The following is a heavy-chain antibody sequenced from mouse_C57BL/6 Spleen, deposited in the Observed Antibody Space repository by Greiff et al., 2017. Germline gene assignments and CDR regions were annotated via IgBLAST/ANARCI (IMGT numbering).Heavy chain of an antibody. CDR1: GFTFSSYA. CDR3: ARSGVYFDY. CDR2: ISDGGSYT. V-gene: IGHV5-4*03. J-gene: IGHJ2*01. Sequence: DVMLVESGGGLVKPGGSLKLSCAASGFTFSSYAMSWVRQTPEKRLEWVATISDGGSYTYYPDNVKGRFTISRDNAKNNLYLQMSHLKSEDTAMYYCARSGVYFDYWGQGTTLTVSS.